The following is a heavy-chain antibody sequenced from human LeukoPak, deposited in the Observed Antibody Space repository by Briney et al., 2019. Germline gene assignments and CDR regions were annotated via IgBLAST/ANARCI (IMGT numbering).Heavy chain of an antibody. J-gene: IGHJ5*02. Sequence: ASVKVSCKASGFTFTSSAVQWVRQASGQRLEWIGWIVVGSGNTNYAQKFQERVTITRDMSTSTAYMELSSLRSEDTAVYYCAAELDAAAARFDPWGQGTLVTVSS. V-gene: IGHV1-58*01. CDR3: AAELDAAAARFDP. D-gene: IGHD6-13*01. CDR1: GFTFTSSA. CDR2: IVVGSGNT.